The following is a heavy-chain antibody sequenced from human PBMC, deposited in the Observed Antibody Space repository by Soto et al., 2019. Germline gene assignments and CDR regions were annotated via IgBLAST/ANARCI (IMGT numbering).Heavy chain of an antibody. CDR3: ALGDCSSTSCYSDY. CDR1: GGTFSSYT. D-gene: IGHD2-2*02. J-gene: IGHJ4*02. V-gene: IGHV1-69*02. CDR2: IIPIRGIA. Sequence: QVQLVQSGAEVKKPGSSVKVSCKASGGTFSSYTISWVRQAPGQGLEWMGRIIPIRGIANYAQKFQARVTITQDKSTSTAYMELGSLRSEGTAVYYCALGDCSSTSCYSDYWGQGTLVTVSS.